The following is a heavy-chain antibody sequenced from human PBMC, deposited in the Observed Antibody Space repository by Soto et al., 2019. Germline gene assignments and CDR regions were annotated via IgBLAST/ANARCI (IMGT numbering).Heavy chain of an antibody. V-gene: IGHV1-69*01. D-gene: IGHD6-19*01. Sequence: QVQLVQSGAEVKKPGSSVKVSCKASGRTFSSYAISWVRQAPGQGLEWMGGIIPIFGTANYAQKFQGRVTITADESTSTAYMELSSLRSEDTAVYYCARSVLRRLDKYYFDYWGQGTLVTVSS. CDR2: IIPIFGTA. J-gene: IGHJ4*02. CDR3: ARSVLRRLDKYYFDY. CDR1: GRTFSSYA.